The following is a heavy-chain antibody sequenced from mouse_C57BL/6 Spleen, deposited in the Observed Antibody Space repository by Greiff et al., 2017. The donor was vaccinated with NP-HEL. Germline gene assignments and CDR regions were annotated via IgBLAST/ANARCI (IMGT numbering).Heavy chain of an antibody. V-gene: IGHV1-55*01. Sequence: QVQLQQPGAELVKPGASVKMSCKASGYTFTSYWITWVKQRPGQGLEWIGDNYPGSGSTNYNEKFKSKATLTVDTSSSTAYMQLSSLTSEDSAVYYCARSLSYSNYNYYAMDYWGQGTSVTVSS. CDR1: GYTFTSYW. J-gene: IGHJ4*01. D-gene: IGHD2-5*01. CDR3: ARSLSYSNYNYYAMDY. CDR2: NYPGSGST.